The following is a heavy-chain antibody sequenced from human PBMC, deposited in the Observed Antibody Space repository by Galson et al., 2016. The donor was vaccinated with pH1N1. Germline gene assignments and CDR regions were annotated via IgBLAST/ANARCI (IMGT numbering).Heavy chain of an antibody. Sequence: LRLSCAASGFTFDDYAMHWVRQGPGKGLEWVSGISWNSGSIGYADSVKGRFTISRDNAKNSLYLQMISLRAEDTALYYCAKVAGYFSGWYDYWGQGTLVTVSS. CDR2: ISWNSGSI. V-gene: IGHV3-9*01. CDR1: GFTFDDYA. D-gene: IGHD6-19*01. J-gene: IGHJ4*02. CDR3: AKVAGYFSGWYDY.